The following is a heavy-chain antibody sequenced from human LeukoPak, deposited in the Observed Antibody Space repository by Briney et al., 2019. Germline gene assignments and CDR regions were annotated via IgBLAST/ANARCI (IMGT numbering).Heavy chain of an antibody. Sequence: GRSPRLSCAASGFNFGAYAMHWVRQPPGKGPEWVSRITWNSDSRVYADSVQGRFAISRDNAKNSLYLQMNSLRAEDTAFYYCAKDRGGGGFNFFDFWGQGTLVTVSS. J-gene: IGHJ4*02. V-gene: IGHV3-9*01. CDR1: GFNFGAYA. CDR2: ITWNSDSR. D-gene: IGHD5-24*01. CDR3: AKDRGGGGFNFFDF.